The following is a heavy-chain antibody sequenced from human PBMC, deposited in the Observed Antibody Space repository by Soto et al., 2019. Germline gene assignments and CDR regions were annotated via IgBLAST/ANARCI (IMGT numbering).Heavy chain of an antibody. Sequence: QVQLQESGPGLVKPSQTLSLTCTVSGGSISSGDYYWSWIRQPPGKGLEWIGYIYYSGSTYYNPSLKSRVTISVDTSKNQFSLKLSSVTAADTAVYYCVRGPNIAVAGRGTFDYWGQGTLVTVSS. V-gene: IGHV4-30-4*01. CDR3: VRGPNIAVAGRGTFDY. CDR1: GGSISSGDYY. D-gene: IGHD6-19*01. CDR2: IYYSGST. J-gene: IGHJ4*02.